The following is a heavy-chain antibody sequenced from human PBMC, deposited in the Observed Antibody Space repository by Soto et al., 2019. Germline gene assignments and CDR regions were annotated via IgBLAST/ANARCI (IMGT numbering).Heavy chain of an antibody. CDR3: ARESGDWPLNWFDP. Sequence: GSLRLSCAASGFNFSNHWMHWVRQRPAEGLVWVSRITSDGKSKAYAESVKGRFAISRDNAKNTLYLHMNGHQAEDTAVYYCARESGDWPLNWFDPWGLGTLVNVSS. CDR1: GFNFSNHW. V-gene: IGHV3-74*01. D-gene: IGHD2-21*02. CDR2: ITSDGKSK. J-gene: IGHJ5*02.